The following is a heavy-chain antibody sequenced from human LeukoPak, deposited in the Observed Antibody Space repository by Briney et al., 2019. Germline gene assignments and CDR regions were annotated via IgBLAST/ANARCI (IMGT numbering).Heavy chain of an antibody. J-gene: IGHJ4*02. CDR2: SYDGSPK. CDR1: GFTFSSYE. CDR3: ARGHSSSWSFFDY. Sequence: TGGSLRLSCAASGFTFSSYEMNWVRQAPGKGLEWVAISYDGSPKYYADSVKGRFTISRDNSKNTLYLQMNSLRAEDTAVYSCARGHSSSWSFFDYWGQGALVTVSS. D-gene: IGHD6-13*01. V-gene: IGHV3-30*03.